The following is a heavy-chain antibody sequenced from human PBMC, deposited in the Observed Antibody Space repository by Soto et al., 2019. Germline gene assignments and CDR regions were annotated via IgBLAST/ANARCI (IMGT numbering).Heavy chain of an antibody. D-gene: IGHD2-21*02. Sequence: QVQLVESGGGLVKPGGSLRLSCAASGFTFSDYYMSCIRQAPGKGLEWVSYISSSSSYTNYADSVKGRFTISRDNAKNSLYLQMNSLRAEDTAVYYCARWYCGGDCNYYYYGMDVWGQGTTVTVSS. J-gene: IGHJ6*02. V-gene: IGHV3-11*06. CDR1: GFTFSDYY. CDR2: ISSSSSYT. CDR3: ARWYCGGDCNYYYYGMDV.